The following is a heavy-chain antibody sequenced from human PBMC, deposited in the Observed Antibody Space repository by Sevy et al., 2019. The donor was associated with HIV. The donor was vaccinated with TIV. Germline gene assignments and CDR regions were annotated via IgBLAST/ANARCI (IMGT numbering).Heavy chain of an antibody. CDR3: AKDIDGGNSLDY. V-gene: IGHV3-9*01. J-gene: IGHJ4*02. D-gene: IGHD2-15*01. CDR2: ISWNSGSI. Sequence: GGSLRLSCAASGFTFDDYAMHWVRQAPGKGLEWVSCISWNSGSIGYADSVKGRFTISRDNAKNSLYLQMNSLRAEDTALYYCAKDIDGGNSLDYWGQGTLVTVSS. CDR1: GFTFDDYA.